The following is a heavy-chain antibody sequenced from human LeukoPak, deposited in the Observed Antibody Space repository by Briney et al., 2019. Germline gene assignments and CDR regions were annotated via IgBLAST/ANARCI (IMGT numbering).Heavy chain of an antibody. J-gene: IGHJ4*02. CDR3: AKGSGYSYGLYNFDY. D-gene: IGHD5-18*01. Sequence: GGSLRLSCAASGFIFSTYGMSWVRQAPGKGLEWVSNIISSGGSTYYADSVKGRFTISRDNSKNTLYLQMNSLRAEDTAVYYCAKGSGYSYGLYNFDYWGQGTLVTVSS. CDR2: IISSGGST. CDR1: GFIFSTYG. V-gene: IGHV3-23*01.